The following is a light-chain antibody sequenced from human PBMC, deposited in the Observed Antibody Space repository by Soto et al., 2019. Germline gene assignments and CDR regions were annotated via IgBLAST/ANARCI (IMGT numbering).Light chain of an antibody. CDR2: DAS. Sequence: EKVMTQSPATLSVSPGERATLSCRASQSVRSAVAWYQQKPGQPPRLLIYDASTRATGIPARFRGSGSGTEFTLTISSLQSEDFAMYYCQQYINWPRTFGQGTKVEIK. CDR3: QQYINWPRT. CDR1: QSVRSA. J-gene: IGKJ1*01. V-gene: IGKV3-15*01.